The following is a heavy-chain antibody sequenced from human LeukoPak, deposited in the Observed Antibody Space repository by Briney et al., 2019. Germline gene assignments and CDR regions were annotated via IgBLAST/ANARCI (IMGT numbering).Heavy chain of an antibody. CDR3: TRSQVVTGSAFDY. J-gene: IGHJ4*02. CDR1: GFTFSGSA. V-gene: IGHV3-73*01. CDR2: IRSKANSSAT. Sequence: GGSLRLSCAASGFTFSGSAMHWVRQASGKGLEWVGRIRSKANSSATAYAASVKGRFTISRDDSKNTAYLQMNSLKTEDTAVYYCTRSQVVTGSAFDYWGQGTLVTVSS. D-gene: IGHD4-23*01.